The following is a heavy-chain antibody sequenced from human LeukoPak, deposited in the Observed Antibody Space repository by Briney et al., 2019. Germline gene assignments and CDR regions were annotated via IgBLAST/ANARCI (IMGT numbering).Heavy chain of an antibody. V-gene: IGHV4-59*08. Sequence: PSETLSLTCTVSGDSISSYYWSWIRQPPGKGLGWIGYIYYSGSTDYNPSLKSRVTISVDTSKNQFSLKPSSVTAADTAVYYCARHGPLYEYFYYNMDVWGQGTTVTVSS. CDR1: GDSISSYY. CDR3: ARHGPLYEYFYYNMDV. J-gene: IGHJ6*02. CDR2: IYYSGST. D-gene: IGHD5/OR15-5a*01.